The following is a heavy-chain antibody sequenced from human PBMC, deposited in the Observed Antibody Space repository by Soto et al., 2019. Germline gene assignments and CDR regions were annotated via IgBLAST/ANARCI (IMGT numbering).Heavy chain of an antibody. CDR1: GYSCTSYW. V-gene: IGHV5-51*01. Sequence: GESLKISCKGSGYSCTSYWIGWVRQMPGKGLEWMGIIYPGDSDTRYSPSFQGQVTISADKSISTAYLQWSSLRASDTAMYYCARRPGDSYGYYYYGMDVWGQGTTVTVSS. CDR3: ARRPGDSYGYYYYGMDV. J-gene: IGHJ6*02. D-gene: IGHD5-18*01. CDR2: IYPGDSDT.